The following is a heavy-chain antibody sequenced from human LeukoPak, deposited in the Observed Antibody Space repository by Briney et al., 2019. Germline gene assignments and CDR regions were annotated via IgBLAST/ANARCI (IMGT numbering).Heavy chain of an antibody. J-gene: IGHJ5*02. V-gene: IGHV4-39*07. Sequence: SETLSLTCTVSGGSISSSSYYWGWIRQPPGKGLEWIGSIYYSGSTYYNPSLKSRVTISVDTSKNQFSLKLSSVTAADTAVYYCARDLGVAAALGGFDPWGQGTLVTVS. D-gene: IGHD6-13*01. CDR1: GGSISSSSYY. CDR2: IYYSGST. CDR3: ARDLGVAAALGGFDP.